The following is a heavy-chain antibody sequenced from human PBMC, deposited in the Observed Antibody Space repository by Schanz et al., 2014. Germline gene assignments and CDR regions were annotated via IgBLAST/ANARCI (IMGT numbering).Heavy chain of an antibody. D-gene: IGHD6-19*01. CDR3: ARDGVGLVYDY. V-gene: IGHV3-21*01. CDR2: ISSSSSYI. J-gene: IGHJ4*02. CDR1: GFTFSSYG. Sequence: EVQLVESGGGLVKPGGSLRLSCAASGFTFSSYGMNWVRQAPGKGLEWVSYISSSSSYIYYADSMKGRFTISRDNAKNSLYLQMNSLRAEDTAVYYCARDGVGLVYDYWGQGTLVTVSS.